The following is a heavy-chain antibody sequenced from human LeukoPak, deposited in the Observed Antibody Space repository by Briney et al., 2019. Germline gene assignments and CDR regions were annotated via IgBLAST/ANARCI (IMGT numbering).Heavy chain of an antibody. CDR2: ITSSSSSM. CDR3: ARVVGSYGDSAY. CDR1: GFKFSSFS. V-gene: IGHV3-48*04. J-gene: IGHJ4*02. D-gene: IGHD4-17*01. Sequence: GGSLRLSCAASGFKFSSFSMNWVRQAPGKGLEWISYITSSSSSMFYADSVKGRFTISRDNAKNSLLLEMNSLRAEDTAVYYCARVVGSYGDSAYWGQGTLVTVSS.